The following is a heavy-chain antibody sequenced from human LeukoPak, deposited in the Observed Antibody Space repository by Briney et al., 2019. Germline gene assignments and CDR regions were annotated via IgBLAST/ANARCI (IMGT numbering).Heavy chain of an antibody. D-gene: IGHD5-12*01. CDR3: AREGGNSGYDLDY. V-gene: IGHV3-7*01. CDR2: IKQDGSEK. J-gene: IGHJ4*02. Sequence: QPGGSLRLSCAAPGFTFSSYWMSWVRQAPGKGLEWVANIKQDGSEKYYVDSVKGRFTISRDNAKNSLYLQMNSLRAEDTAVYYCAREGGNSGYDLDYWGQGTLVTVSS. CDR1: GFTFSSYW.